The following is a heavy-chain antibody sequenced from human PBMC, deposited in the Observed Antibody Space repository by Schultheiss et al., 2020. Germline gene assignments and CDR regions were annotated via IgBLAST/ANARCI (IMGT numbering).Heavy chain of an antibody. Sequence: SETLSLTCTVSGGSISSYYWSWIRQPAGKGLEWIGYIYYSGSTYYNPSLKSRVTISVDTSKNQFSLKLSSVTAADTAVYYCARLERDGYGPRSAFDIWGQGTMVTVSS. CDR2: IYYSGST. V-gene: IGHV4-59*08. CDR3: ARLERDGYGPRSAFDI. J-gene: IGHJ3*02. D-gene: IGHD5-24*01. CDR1: GGSISSYY.